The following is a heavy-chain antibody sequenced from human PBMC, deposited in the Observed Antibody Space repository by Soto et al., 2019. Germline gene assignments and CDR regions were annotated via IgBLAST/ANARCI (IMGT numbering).Heavy chain of an antibody. D-gene: IGHD3-22*01. CDR3: ARDRVESGYPEYFQH. J-gene: IGHJ1*01. Sequence: GGSLRLSCAASGFTFSTYSMNWVRQAPGKGLEWVSYISSGSSPIYYADSVMGRFTISRDNAKNSLHLQMNSLRAEDTAVYYCARDRVESGYPEYFQHWGQGTLVTVSS. CDR2: ISSGSSPI. CDR1: GFTFSTYS. V-gene: IGHV3-48*01.